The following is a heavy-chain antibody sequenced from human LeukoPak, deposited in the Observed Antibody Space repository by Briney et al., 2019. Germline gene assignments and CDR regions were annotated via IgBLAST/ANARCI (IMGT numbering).Heavy chain of an antibody. CDR3: AREGDPGSYYDY. V-gene: IGHV4-59*12. D-gene: IGHD1-26*01. Sequence: SETLSLTCTVSGGSISSYYWSWIRQPPGKGLEWIGYIYYGGSTNYNPSLKSRVTISVDTSKNQFSLKLSSVTAADTAVYYCAREGDPGSYYDYWGQGTLVTVSS. J-gene: IGHJ4*02. CDR1: GGSISSYY. CDR2: IYYGGST.